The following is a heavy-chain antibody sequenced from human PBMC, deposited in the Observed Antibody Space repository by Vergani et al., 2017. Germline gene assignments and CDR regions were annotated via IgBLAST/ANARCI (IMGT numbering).Heavy chain of an antibody. CDR1: GFTFSNAW. CDR2: IKSKTDGGTT. CDR3: TTDVGYCSSTSCHTWWGGYYDFWSGDSTEQDFDY. V-gene: IGHV3-15*01. Sequence: EVQLVESGGGLVKPGGSLRLSCAASGFTFSNAWMSWVRQAPGKGLEWVGRIKSKTDGGTTDYAAPVKGRFTISRDDSKNTLYLKMNSLKTEDTAVYYCTTDVGYCSSTSCHTWWGGYYDFWSGDSTEQDFDYWGQGTLVTVSS. D-gene: IGHD2-2*02. J-gene: IGHJ4*02.